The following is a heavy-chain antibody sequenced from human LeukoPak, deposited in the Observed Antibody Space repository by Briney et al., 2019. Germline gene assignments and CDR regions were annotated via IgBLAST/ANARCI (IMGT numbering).Heavy chain of an antibody. J-gene: IGHJ4*02. CDR2: IYYSGST. CDR3: ARDRGPGLLDY. Sequence: SETLSLTCTVSGGSISSSSYYWGWIRQPPGKGLEWIGSIYYSGSTYYNPSLKSRVTISVDTSKNQFSLKLSSVTAADTAVYYCARDRGPGLLDYWGQGTLVTVSS. CDR1: GGSISSSSYY. V-gene: IGHV4-39*07. D-gene: IGHD3-22*01.